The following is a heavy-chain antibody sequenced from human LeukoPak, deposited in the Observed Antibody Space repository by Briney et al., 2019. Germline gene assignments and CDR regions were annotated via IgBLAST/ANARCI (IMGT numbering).Heavy chain of an antibody. Sequence: SETLSLTCTVSSGSISNSNYFWGWIRQPPGKGLEWIVSIFYSGSTYYNTCLKSRVTISVDTSKNQFSLKLNSVTAADTAFYFCARQSGSGLFILPGGQGTLVTVSS. V-gene: IGHV4-39*01. D-gene: IGHD3/OR15-3a*01. J-gene: IGHJ4*02. CDR1: SGSISNSNYF. CDR2: IFYSGST. CDR3: ARQSGSGLFILP.